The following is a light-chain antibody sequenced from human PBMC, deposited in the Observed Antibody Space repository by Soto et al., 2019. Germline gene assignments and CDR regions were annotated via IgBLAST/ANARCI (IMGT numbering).Light chain of an antibody. CDR2: DVS. V-gene: IGLV2-14*01. J-gene: IGLJ1*01. CDR1: SSDVGGYNY. Sequence: ALTQPASVSGSPGQSITLSCTGTSSDVGGYNYVSWYQQHPGKAPKLMIYDVSNQPSGVSNRFSGSKSGNTASLTISGLQAEDEADYYCSSYTSSRGVFGTGTKLTVL. CDR3: SSYTSSRGV.